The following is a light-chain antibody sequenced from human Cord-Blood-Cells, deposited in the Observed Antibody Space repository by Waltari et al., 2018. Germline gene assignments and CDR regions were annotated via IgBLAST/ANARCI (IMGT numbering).Light chain of an antibody. CDR2: DVS. CDR3: SSYTSSSTDV. Sequence: QSALPQPPSVSGSPGQSTTISCTGTSSDAGGYNYVSWYQQHPGKAPKLMIYDVSNRPSGVSNRFSGSKSGNTASLTISGLQAEDEADYYCSSYTSSSTDVFGTGTKVTVL. V-gene: IGLV2-14*01. CDR1: SSDAGGYNY. J-gene: IGLJ1*01.